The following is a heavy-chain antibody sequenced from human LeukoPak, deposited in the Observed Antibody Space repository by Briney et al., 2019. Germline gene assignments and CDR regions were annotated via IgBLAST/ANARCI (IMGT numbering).Heavy chain of an antibody. V-gene: IGHV1-2*02. D-gene: IGHD6-13*01. Sequence: ASVKVSCKASGYTFTGYYMYWVRQAPGQGLEWMGWINPNSGGTNYAQKFQGRVTMTTDTSTSTAYMEVRGLRSDDTAMYYCARDVGITVADSFDPWGQGTLVTVSS. CDR2: INPNSGGT. J-gene: IGHJ5*02. CDR3: ARDVGITVADSFDP. CDR1: GYTFTGYY.